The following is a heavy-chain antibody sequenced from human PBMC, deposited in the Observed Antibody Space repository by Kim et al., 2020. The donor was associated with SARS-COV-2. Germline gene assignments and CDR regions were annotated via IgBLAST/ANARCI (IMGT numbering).Heavy chain of an antibody. CDR3: ARDATYPGFTIDN. CDR1: GFTFKNYW. V-gene: IGHV3-7*03. J-gene: IGHJ4*02. Sequence: GGSLRLSCAASGFTFKNYWMNWVRQAPGKGLEWVATIKEDGTERYYVDSVKGRFTISKDDAKSSLYLQMNSLRAEDTAIYYCARDATYPGFTIDNWGQGTLVTVSS. CDR2: IKEDGTER.